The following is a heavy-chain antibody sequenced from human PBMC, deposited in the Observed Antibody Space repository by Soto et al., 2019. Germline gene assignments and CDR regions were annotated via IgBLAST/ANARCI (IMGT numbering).Heavy chain of an antibody. Sequence: QVQLVESGGGVVQPGRSLRLSCAASGFTFSSYGMHWVRQAPGKGLEWVAVISSDGSDKYYADSVKGRFTISRDNSKNTLYVQVNRMRAEDTALYYCARDRLYGAGLIDVWGQGTTVTVYS. V-gene: IGHV3-30-3*01. CDR3: ARDRLYGAGLIDV. CDR1: GFTFSSYG. D-gene: IGHD3-10*01. J-gene: IGHJ6*02. CDR2: ISSDGSDK.